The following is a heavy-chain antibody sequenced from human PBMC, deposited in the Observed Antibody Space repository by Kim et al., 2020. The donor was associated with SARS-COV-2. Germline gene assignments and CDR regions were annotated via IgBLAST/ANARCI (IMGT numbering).Heavy chain of an antibody. V-gene: IGHV3-11*01. CDR1: GFTFSDYY. D-gene: IGHD3-10*01. Sequence: GGSLRLSCAASGFTFSDYYMSWIRQAPGKGLEWVSYISSSGSTIYYADSVKGRFTISRDNAKNSLYLQMNSLRAEDTAVYYCARLLLWFGELLNPGGDYWGQGTLVTVSS. J-gene: IGHJ4*02. CDR2: ISSSGSTI. CDR3: ARLLLWFGELLNPGGDY.